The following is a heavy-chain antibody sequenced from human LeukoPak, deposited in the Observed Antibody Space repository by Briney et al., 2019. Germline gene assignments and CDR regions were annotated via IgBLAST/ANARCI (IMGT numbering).Heavy chain of an antibody. CDR2: IYHSGSV. Sequence: PSETLSLTCTVSGGSISSGSYYWGWIRQPPGKGLEWIGSIYHSGSVYFNPSLKSRVTISVDTSNNQFSLKLSSVTAADTAVYYCASTITVTTDYWGQGTLVTVSS. CDR3: ASTITVTTDY. J-gene: IGHJ4*02. CDR1: GGSISSGSYY. D-gene: IGHD4-17*01. V-gene: IGHV4-39*07.